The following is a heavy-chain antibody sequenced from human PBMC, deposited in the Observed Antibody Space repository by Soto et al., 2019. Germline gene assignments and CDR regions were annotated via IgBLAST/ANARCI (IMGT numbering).Heavy chain of an antibody. CDR3: ARFRYAVTTQGFDP. CDR2: IYYSGST. J-gene: IGHJ5*02. D-gene: IGHD4-17*01. Sequence: SETLSLTCTVSGGSISSSSYYWGWIRQPPGKGLEWIGSIYYSGSTYYNPSLKSRVTISVDTSKNQFSLKLSSVTAADTAVYYCARFRYAVTTQGFDPWGQGTLVTVSS. CDR1: GGSISSSSYY. V-gene: IGHV4-39*01.